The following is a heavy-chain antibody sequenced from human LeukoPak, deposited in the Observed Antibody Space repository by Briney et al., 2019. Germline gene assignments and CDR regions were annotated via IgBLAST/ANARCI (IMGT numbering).Heavy chain of an antibody. Sequence: ASVKVSCKASGYTFTSYGISWVRQATGQGLEWMGWMNPNSGNTGYAQKFQGRVTMTRNTSISTAYMELSSLRSEDTAVYYCARVPVLRYFDWLSYFDYWGQGTLVTVSS. J-gene: IGHJ4*02. CDR2: MNPNSGNT. CDR3: ARVPVLRYFDWLSYFDY. V-gene: IGHV1-8*02. CDR1: GYTFTSYG. D-gene: IGHD3-9*01.